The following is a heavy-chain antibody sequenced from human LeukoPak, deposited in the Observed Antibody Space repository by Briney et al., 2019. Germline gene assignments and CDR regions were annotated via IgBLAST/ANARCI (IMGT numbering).Heavy chain of an antibody. J-gene: IGHJ4*02. CDR2: ISSSSSYI. Sequence: GGSLRLSCAASGFTFSSYSMNWVRQAPGKGLEWVSSISSSSSYIYYAGSVKGRFTISRDNAKNSLYLQMNSLRAEDTAVYYCASSGWLPFDYWGQGTLVTVSS. CDR1: GFTFSSYS. CDR3: ASSGWLPFDY. V-gene: IGHV3-21*01. D-gene: IGHD6-19*01.